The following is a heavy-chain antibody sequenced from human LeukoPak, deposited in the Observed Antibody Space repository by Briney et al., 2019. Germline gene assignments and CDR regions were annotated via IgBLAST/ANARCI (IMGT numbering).Heavy chain of an antibody. CDR3: ARAGVVVPAAISWFDP. D-gene: IGHD2-2*01. CDR1: GGSFSSYY. Sequence: SETLSLTCAVYGGSFSSYYWGWIRQPPGKGLKWIGEINHSGSTNYNPSLKSRVTISVDTSKNQFSLKLSSVTAADTAVYYCARAGVVVPAAISWFDPWGQGTLVTVSS. CDR2: INHSGST. J-gene: IGHJ5*02. V-gene: IGHV4-34*01.